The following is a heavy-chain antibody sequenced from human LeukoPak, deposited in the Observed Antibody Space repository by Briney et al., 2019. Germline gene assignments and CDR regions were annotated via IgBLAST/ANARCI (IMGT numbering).Heavy chain of an antibody. CDR2: IYHSGST. Sequence: PSETLSLTCTVSGYSISSGYYWGWIRQPPGKGLEWIGSIYHSGSTYYNPSLKSRVTISVDTSKNQVSLKLSSVTAADTAVYYCASLSWSVYSSDVFDIWAQGKMVPVSS. D-gene: IGHD3-3*01. CDR1: GYSISSGYY. V-gene: IGHV4-38-2*02. CDR3: ASLSWSVYSSDVFDI. J-gene: IGHJ3*02.